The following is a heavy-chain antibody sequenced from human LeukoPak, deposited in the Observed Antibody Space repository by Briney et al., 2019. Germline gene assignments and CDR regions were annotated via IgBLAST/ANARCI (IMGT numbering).Heavy chain of an antibody. CDR2: ISSDGSTI. V-gene: IGHV3-48*01. J-gene: IGHJ4*02. Sequence: EWISYISSDGSTIYYAASVKGRFTISRDSAKNSLYLQMKGLRAEDTAIYYCARGPKTSFDYWGQGTLVTVSS. CDR3: ARGPKTSFDY.